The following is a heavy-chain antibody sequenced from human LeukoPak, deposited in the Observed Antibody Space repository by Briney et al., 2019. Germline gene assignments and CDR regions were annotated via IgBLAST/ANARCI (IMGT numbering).Heavy chain of an antibody. J-gene: IGHJ4*02. D-gene: IGHD6-19*01. CDR1: GYTFTSYD. Sequence: GASVKVSCKASGYTFTSYDINWVRQATGQGLEWMGWVNPNSGNTGYAQKFQGRVTITRNTSISTAYMELSSLRSEDTAVYYCARVKPPYSSGWLSYWGQGTLVTVSS. CDR3: ARVKPPYSSGWLSY. CDR2: VNPNSGNT. V-gene: IGHV1-8*03.